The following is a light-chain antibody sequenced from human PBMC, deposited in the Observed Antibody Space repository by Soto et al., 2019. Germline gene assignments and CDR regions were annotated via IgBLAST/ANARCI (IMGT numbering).Light chain of an antibody. J-gene: IGLJ2*01. Sequence: QSVLTQPPSVSGAPGQRVTISCTGSSSNIGAGYDVHWYQQLPGTAPKLLIYGNSNRPSGVPDRFSGSKSGTSASLAITGLQDEDEADYYCQSYDSSLSAPFGGGTKLTVL. V-gene: IGLV1-40*01. CDR1: SSNIGAGYD. CDR2: GNS. CDR3: QSYDSSLSAP.